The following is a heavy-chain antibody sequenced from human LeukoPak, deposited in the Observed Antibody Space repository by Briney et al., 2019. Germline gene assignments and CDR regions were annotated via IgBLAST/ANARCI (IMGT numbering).Heavy chain of an antibody. J-gene: IGHJ6*02. V-gene: IGHV3-11*01. CDR1: GFTFSDYY. D-gene: IGHD2-2*01. Sequence: GGSLRLSCAASGFTFSDYYMSWIRQAPGKGLEWVSYISSSGSTIYYADSVKGRFTISRDNAKNSLYLQMNSLRPEDTAVYYCARDRADIVVVPAAIGHYYYGMDVWGQGTTVTVSS. CDR3: ARDRADIVVVPAAIGHYYYGMDV. CDR2: ISSSGSTI.